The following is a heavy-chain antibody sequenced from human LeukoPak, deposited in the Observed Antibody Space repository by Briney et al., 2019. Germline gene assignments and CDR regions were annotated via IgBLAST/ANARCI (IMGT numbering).Heavy chain of an antibody. J-gene: IGHJ4*02. D-gene: IGHD2-15*01. CDR3: ARESVVSIHGPFDY. CDR2: IYSGGST. V-gene: IGHV3-53*05. CDR1: GFTVSTNY. Sequence: GGSLRLSCAASGFTVSTNYMSWVRQAPGKGLGWVSVIYSGGSTYYADSVKGRFTISRDNSKNTVYLQMNSLRAEDTAVYYCARESVVSIHGPFDYWGQGTLVTVSS.